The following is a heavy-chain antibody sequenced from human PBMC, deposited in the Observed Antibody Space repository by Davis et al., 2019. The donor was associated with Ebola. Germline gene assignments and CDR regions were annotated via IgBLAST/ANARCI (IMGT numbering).Heavy chain of an antibody. Sequence: SETLSLTCAVYGGSFSGYYWSWIRQPPGKGLEWIGYIYYSGSTNYNPSLKSRVTISVDTSKNQFSLKLSSVTAADTAVYYCARHFRGFREGFDYWGQGTLVTVSS. J-gene: IGHJ4*02. V-gene: IGHV4-59*08. CDR3: ARHFRGFREGFDY. CDR1: GGSFSGYY. CDR2: IYYSGST. D-gene: IGHD3-10*01.